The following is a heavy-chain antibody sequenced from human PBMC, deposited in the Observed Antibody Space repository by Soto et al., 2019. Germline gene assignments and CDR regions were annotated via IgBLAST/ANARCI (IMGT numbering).Heavy chain of an antibody. J-gene: IGHJ4*02. V-gene: IGHV3-30*03. CDR1: GFTFSSSG. D-gene: IGHD6-19*01. CDR3: AIDFSGWYGSSEYGF. CDR2: ISFDGSNK. Sequence: GGSLRLSCAASGFTFSSSGMHWVRQAPGKGLEWVAVISFDGSNKYYADSVKGRFTISRDNSKNTLYLQMNSLRAEDTAVYYCAIDFSGWYGSSEYGFWGQGTLVTVSS.